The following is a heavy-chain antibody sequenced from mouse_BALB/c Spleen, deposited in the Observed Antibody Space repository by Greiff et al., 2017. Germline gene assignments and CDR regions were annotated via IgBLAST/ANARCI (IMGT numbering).Heavy chain of an antibody. CDR1: GFTFSSYA. D-gene: IGHD2-4*01. CDR3: ARRGITTAWFAY. V-gene: IGHV5-9-3*01. CDR2: ISSGGSYT. J-gene: IGHJ3*01. Sequence: EVQRVESGGGLVKPGGSLKLSCAASGFTFSSYAMSWVRQTPEKRLEWVATISSGGSYTYYPDSVKGRFTISRDNAKNTLYLQMSSLRSEDTAMYYCARRGITTAWFAYWGQGTLVTVSA.